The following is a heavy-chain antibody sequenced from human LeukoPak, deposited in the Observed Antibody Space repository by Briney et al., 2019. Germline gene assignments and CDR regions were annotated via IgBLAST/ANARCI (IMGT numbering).Heavy chain of an antibody. D-gene: IGHD1-14*01. V-gene: IGHV4-61*02. CDR3: ARVMYRGPFDY. Sequence: SSETLSLTCTVSGGSISSGSYYWSWIRQPAGKGLEWIGRIYTSGSTNYNPSLKSRVTISVDTSKNQFSLKLSSVTAADTAVYYCARVMYRGPFDYWGQGTLVTVSS. J-gene: IGHJ4*02. CDR1: GGSISSGSYY. CDR2: IYTSGST.